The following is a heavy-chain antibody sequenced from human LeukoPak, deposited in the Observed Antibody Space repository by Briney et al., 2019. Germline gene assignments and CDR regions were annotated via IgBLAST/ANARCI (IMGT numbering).Heavy chain of an antibody. Sequence: SETLSLTCAVYGASFSGNYWTWIRQPPGKGLEWIGETNHRGSTNYNPSLKSRVTISVDTSKNQFSLKLSSVTAADTAVYYCARAPRYSSSWATHSPFDYWGQGTLVTVSS. CDR3: ARAPRYSSSWATHSPFDY. V-gene: IGHV4-34*01. D-gene: IGHD6-13*01. J-gene: IGHJ4*02. CDR1: GASFSGNY. CDR2: TNHRGST.